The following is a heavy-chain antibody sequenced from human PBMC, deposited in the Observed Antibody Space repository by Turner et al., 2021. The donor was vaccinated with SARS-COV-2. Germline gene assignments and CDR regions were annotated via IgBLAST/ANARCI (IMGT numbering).Heavy chain of an antibody. Sequence: VQLMESGGGLVKPGGSLRLSCAASGFTFRRYNMNWLHQVPGKGLEWVTSISSSSSYIYYADSVKGRFTITRDNAKNSLYLQMNSLRAEDTAVYYCARDISAYYYDSSGYPDWGQGTMVTVSS. CDR1: GFTFRRYN. CDR2: ISSSSSYI. CDR3: ARDISAYYYDSSGYPD. J-gene: IGHJ4*02. V-gene: IGHV3-21*01. D-gene: IGHD3-22*01.